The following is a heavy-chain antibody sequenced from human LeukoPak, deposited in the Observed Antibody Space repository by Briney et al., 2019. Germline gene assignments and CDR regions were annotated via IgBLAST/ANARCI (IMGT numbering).Heavy chain of an antibody. Sequence: SETLSLTCTVSGYSISSGYYWGWIRQPPGKGLEWIGSIYHSGSTYYNPSLKSRVTISVDTSKNQFSLKLSSVTAADTAVYYCARDPTTVPDYYYYYMDVWGKGTTVTVSS. V-gene: IGHV4-38-2*02. CDR2: IYHSGST. D-gene: IGHD4-17*01. CDR3: ARDPTTVPDYYYYYMDV. J-gene: IGHJ6*03. CDR1: GYSISSGYY.